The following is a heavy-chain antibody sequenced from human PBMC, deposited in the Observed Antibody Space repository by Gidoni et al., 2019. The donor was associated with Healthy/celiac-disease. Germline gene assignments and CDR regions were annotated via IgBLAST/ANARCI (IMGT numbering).Heavy chain of an antibody. V-gene: IGHV3-33*01. CDR3: ARDLAVAGTPDY. CDR1: GFTFSSYG. D-gene: IGHD6-19*01. CDR2: LWYDGRNK. J-gene: IGHJ4*02. Sequence: QVQLVESGGGVVQPGRSLSLSCAASGFTFSSYGMHWVRQAPGTGLVWVAVLWYDGRNKYYADSVKGRFTISRDNSKNTLYLQMNSRRAEDTAVYYCARDLAVAGTPDYWGQGTLVTVSS.